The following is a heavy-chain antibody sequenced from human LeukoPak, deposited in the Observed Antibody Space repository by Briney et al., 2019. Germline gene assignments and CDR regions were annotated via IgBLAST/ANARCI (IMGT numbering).Heavy chain of an antibody. CDR3: ARVFTDIVGASQDSYDAFDI. J-gene: IGHJ3*02. D-gene: IGHD1-26*01. CDR1: GGSISSSSYY. CDR2: IYYSGST. V-gene: IGHV4-39*01. Sequence: SEALSLTCTVSGGSISSSSYYWGWIRQPPGKGLEWIGSIYYSGSTYYNPSLKSRVTISVDTSKNQFSLKLSSVTAADTAVYYCARVFTDIVGASQDSYDAFDIWGQGTMVTVSS.